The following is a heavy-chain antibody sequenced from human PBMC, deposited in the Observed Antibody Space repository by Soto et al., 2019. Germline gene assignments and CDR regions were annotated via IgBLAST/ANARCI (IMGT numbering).Heavy chain of an antibody. J-gene: IGHJ4*02. V-gene: IGHV3-74*01. CDR1: GFTFSMYW. D-gene: IGHD3-10*01. CDR3: TRGPRPSSVGTGAF. CDR2: ISDDGSRA. Sequence: EVQLVESGGDLVQPGGSLRLSCTASGFTFSMYWMHWVRQVPGKGPEWVSRISDDGSRADYADSVKGRFTISRDNAKNTCYLEMHVLRADDTAVYYCTRGPRPSSVGTGAFWGQGTPVTVSS.